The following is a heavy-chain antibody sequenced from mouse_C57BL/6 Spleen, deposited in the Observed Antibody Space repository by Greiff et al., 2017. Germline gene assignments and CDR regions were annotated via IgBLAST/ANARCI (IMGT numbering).Heavy chain of an antibody. V-gene: IGHV1-80*01. CDR2: IYPGDGDT. J-gene: IGHJ4*01. CDR3: ASFTTLGAMDY. CDR1: GYAFSSYW. D-gene: IGHD1-1*01. Sequence: QVQLQQSGAELVKPGASVKISCKASGYAFSSYWMNWVKQRPGKGLEWIGQIYPGDGDTNYHGKFKGKATLTADKSSSTAYMQLSSLTSEDSAVYFCASFTTLGAMDYWGQGTSVTVSS.